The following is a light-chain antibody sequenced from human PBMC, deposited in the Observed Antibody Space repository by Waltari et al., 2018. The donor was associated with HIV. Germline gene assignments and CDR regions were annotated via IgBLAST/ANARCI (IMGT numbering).Light chain of an antibody. CDR3: AAWDDSLNGPV. J-gene: IGLJ3*02. CDR1: SSNIGSNT. V-gene: IGLV1-44*01. CDR2: SNN. Sequence: QSVLTQPSSASGTPGQRVTISCSGSSSNIGSNTVNWYQQLPGTAPKLLIYSNNQRPSGVPDRFPGSNAGTSASLAISGLQSEDEADYYCAAWDDSLNGPVFGGGTKLTVL.